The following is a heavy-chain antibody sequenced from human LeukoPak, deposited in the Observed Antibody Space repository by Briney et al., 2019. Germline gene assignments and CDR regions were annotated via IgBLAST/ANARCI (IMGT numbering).Heavy chain of an antibody. V-gene: IGHV3-48*03. D-gene: IGHD3-9*01. CDR3: ARDRYFDNKPQYFDY. CDR1: GFTFSSYE. Sequence: AGRSLRLSCAASGFTFSSYEMNWVRQAPGKGLEWVSYISSSGSTIYYADSVKGRFTISRDNAKNSLYLQMNSLRAEDTAVYYCARDRYFDNKPQYFDYWGQGTLVTVSS. CDR2: ISSSGSTI. J-gene: IGHJ4*02.